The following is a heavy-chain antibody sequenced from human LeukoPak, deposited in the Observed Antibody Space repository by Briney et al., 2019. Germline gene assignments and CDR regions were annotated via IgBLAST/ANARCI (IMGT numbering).Heavy chain of an antibody. CDR3: AKDRSDNKTWYAGSH. Sequence: PGGSLRLSCAASGFTFSTYAMSWVRQAPGKGLEWVSGISGSGDSTYYADSVKGRFTISRDNSWNTLFLQMNSLRDEDTALYYCAKDRSDNKTWYAGSHWGQGTLVTVSS. D-gene: IGHD2-8*01. V-gene: IGHV3-23*01. CDR1: GFTFSTYA. J-gene: IGHJ4*02. CDR2: ISGSGDST.